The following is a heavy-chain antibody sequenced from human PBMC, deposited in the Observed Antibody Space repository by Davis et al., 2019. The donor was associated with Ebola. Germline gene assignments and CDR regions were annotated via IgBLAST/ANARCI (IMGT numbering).Heavy chain of an antibody. CDR1: GGSISSSNW. D-gene: IGHD2-2*01. J-gene: IGHJ3*02. Sequence: SETLSLTCAVSGGSISSSNWWSWVRQPPGKGLEWIGEIYHSGSTNYNPSLKSRVTISVDKSKNQFSLKLSSVTAADTAVYYCAKEDIVVSGYAFDIWGQGTMVTVSS. CDR3: AKEDIVVSGYAFDI. V-gene: IGHV4-4*02. CDR2: IYHSGST.